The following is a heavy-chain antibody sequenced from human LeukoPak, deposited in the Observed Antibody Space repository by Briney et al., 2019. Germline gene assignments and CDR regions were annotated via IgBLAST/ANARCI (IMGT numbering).Heavy chain of an antibody. J-gene: IGHJ4*02. D-gene: IGHD4-17*01. CDR2: ISGSGGST. CDR3: ARGITTVTIDY. CDR1: GFTFSSYS. V-gene: IGHV3-23*01. Sequence: GGSLRLSCAASGFTFSSYSMNWVRQAPGKGLEWVSAISGSGGSTYYADSVKGRFTISRDNSKNTLYLQMNSLRAEDTAVYYCARGITTVTIDYWGQGTLVTVSS.